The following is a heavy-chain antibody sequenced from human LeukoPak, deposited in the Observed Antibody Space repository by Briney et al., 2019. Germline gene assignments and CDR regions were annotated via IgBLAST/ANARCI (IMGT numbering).Heavy chain of an antibody. Sequence: SVKVSCKASGGTFSSYAISWVRQAPGQGLEWMGGIIPIFGTANYAQKFQGRVTITADESTSTAYMELSSLRSEDTAVYYCARSYGALLPDPFDYWGQGTLVTVSS. CDR1: GGTFSSYA. D-gene: IGHD4-17*01. CDR3: ARSYGALLPDPFDY. V-gene: IGHV1-69*01. CDR2: IIPIFGTA. J-gene: IGHJ4*02.